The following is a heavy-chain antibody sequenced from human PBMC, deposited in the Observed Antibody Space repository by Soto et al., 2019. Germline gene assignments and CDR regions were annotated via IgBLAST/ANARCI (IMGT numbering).Heavy chain of an antibody. V-gene: IGHV1-8*02. CDR1: GYDFTAYD. Sequence: QVQLVQSGAEAKQSGASVKVSCKASGYDFTAYDINWVRQASGQGLEWMGWMNPINGATGTARRFQGRVSLSRNTATGTAYLALTSLRSDDTAVYYCGRGPSPRAPAGGTPYYYAMDVWGQGTTVTVSS. CDR3: GRGPSPRAPAGGTPYYYAMDV. J-gene: IGHJ6*02. D-gene: IGHD6-13*01. CDR2: MNPINGAT.